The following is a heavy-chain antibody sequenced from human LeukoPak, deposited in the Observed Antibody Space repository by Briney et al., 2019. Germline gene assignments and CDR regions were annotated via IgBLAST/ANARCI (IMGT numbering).Heavy chain of an antibody. CDR1: GFTLSKFG. CDR3: AELGITMIGGV. Sequence: GKSLRLSCEASGFTLSKFGMHWVRQAPGKGLEWVAALLFDGVTKHYSDSVKGRFTISRDDSQNTLFLQMNSLRVEDTAVYYCAELGITMIGGVWGKGTTVTISS. V-gene: IGHV3-30*18. J-gene: IGHJ6*04. CDR2: LLFDGVTK. D-gene: IGHD3-10*02.